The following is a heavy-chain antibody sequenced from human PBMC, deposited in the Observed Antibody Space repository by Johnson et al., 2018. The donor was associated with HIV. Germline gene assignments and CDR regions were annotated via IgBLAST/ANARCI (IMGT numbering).Heavy chain of an antibody. V-gene: IGHV3-30*18. CDR1: GFTFSSYG. CDR2: ISYDGNNK. J-gene: IGHJ3*02. D-gene: IGHD5-24*01. CDR3: AKWTRDGYNYVHAFDI. Sequence: QVQLVESGGGVVQPGRSLRLSCAASGFTFSSYGMHWVRQAPGQGLEWVAVISYDGNNKYYPDSVKGRFTISRDNSKNTLYLQMNSLRAEDTAVYYCAKWTRDGYNYVHAFDIWGQGTMVTVSS.